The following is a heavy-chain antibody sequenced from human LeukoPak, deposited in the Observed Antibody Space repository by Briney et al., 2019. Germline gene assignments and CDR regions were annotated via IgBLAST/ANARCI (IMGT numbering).Heavy chain of an antibody. J-gene: IGHJ4*02. CDR1: GDSISNYS. Sequence: SETLSLTCTVSGDSISNYSWSWIRQPAGKGLEWIGRIYAGEGAKYNPSLETRVTVSVDTSTNQLSLKLSSVTAADTAVYYCAREGYSYGYYFDYWGQGTLVTVSS. CDR3: AREGYSYGYYFDY. CDR2: IYAGEGA. D-gene: IGHD5-18*01. V-gene: IGHV4-4*07.